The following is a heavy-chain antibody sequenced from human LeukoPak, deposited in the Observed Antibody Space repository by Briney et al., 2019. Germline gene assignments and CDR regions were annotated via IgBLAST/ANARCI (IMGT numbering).Heavy chain of an antibody. J-gene: IGHJ3*02. D-gene: IGHD1/OR15-1a*01. Sequence: SQTLSLTCTVSGGSISSGGYYWSWIRQHPGKGLEWIGYIYYSGSTYYNPSLKSRVTISVDTSKNQFSLKLSSVTAADTAVYYCARHRGTSSPDAFHIWGQGTLVTVSS. CDR3: ARHRGTSSPDAFHI. V-gene: IGHV4-31*03. CDR2: IYYSGST. CDR1: GGSISSGGYY.